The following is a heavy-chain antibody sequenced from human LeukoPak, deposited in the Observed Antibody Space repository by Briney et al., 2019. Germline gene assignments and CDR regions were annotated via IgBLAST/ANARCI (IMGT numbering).Heavy chain of an antibody. CDR1: GGSISSYY. J-gene: IGHJ4*02. CDR3: ARVKPFAYGGSYFDY. CDR2: IYYSGST. D-gene: IGHD4-23*01. V-gene: IGHV4-59*01. Sequence: SETLSLTCTVSGGSISSYYWSWIRQPPGKGLEWIGYIYYSGSTNYNPSLKSRVTISVDTSKNQFSPKLSSVTAADTAVYYCARVKPFAYGGSYFDYWGQGTLVTVSS.